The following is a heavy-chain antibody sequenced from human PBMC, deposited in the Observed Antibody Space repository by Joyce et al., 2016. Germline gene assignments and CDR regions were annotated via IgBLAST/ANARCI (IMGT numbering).Heavy chain of an antibody. D-gene: IGHD1-26*01. J-gene: IGHJ4*02. V-gene: IGHV5-51*01. CDR2: IYPGDSNP. CDR3: VRQVVGDKDY. CDR1: GYYFISYW. Sequence: EVQLVQSGAELKKPGESLKISCEASGYYFISYWIGWVRQMPGKGLEWMGIIYPGDSNPRYGPSFEGQVTISADKSINTAYLEWSSLKASDTAIYYCVRQVVGDKDYWGQGTLVTVSS.